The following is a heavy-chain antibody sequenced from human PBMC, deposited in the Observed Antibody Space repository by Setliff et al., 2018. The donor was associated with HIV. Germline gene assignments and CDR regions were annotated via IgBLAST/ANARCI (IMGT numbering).Heavy chain of an antibody. CDR1: GGTFSSYA. J-gene: IGHJ2*01. V-gene: IGHV1-69-2*01. CDR3: AGTGAAGWSNWYFDL. Sequence: ASVKVSCKASGGTFSSYAISWVRQAPGKGLEWMGRVDPEDGETLYGEKFQGRVTITADTSTDTAYMELSSLRSEDTAVYYCAGTGAAGWSNWYFDLWGRGTLVTVSS. CDR2: VDPEDGET. D-gene: IGHD6-19*01.